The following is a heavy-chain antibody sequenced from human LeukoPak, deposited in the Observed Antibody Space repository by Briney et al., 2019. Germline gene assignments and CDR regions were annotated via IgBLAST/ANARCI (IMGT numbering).Heavy chain of an antibody. J-gene: IGHJ6*03. CDR1: GGTFSSYA. V-gene: IGHV1-69*06. CDR2: IIPIFGTA. Sequence: ASVKVSCKASGGTFSSYAISWVRQAPGQGLEWMGGIIPIFGTANYAQKFQGRVTITADKSTSTAYMELSSLRSEDTAVYYCAKSGGWELPNYYYYYMDVWGKGTTVTVSS. D-gene: IGHD1-26*01. CDR3: AKSGGWELPNYYYYYMDV.